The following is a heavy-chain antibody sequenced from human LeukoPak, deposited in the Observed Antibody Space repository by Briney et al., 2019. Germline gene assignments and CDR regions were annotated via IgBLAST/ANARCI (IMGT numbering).Heavy chain of an antibody. CDR3: ARGRIEAAGILDY. Sequence: SETLSLTCTASGGSISGYYWNWIRQPPGKGLEWIGYIYYSGSTNYNPSLKSRVTISVDTSKNQFSLKLSSVAAADTAVYYCARGRIEAAGILDYWGQGTLVTVSS. CDR2: IYYSGST. CDR1: GGSISGYY. D-gene: IGHD6-13*01. J-gene: IGHJ4*02. V-gene: IGHV4-59*08.